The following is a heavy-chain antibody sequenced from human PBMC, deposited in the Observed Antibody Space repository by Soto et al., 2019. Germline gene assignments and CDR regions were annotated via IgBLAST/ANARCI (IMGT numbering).Heavy chain of an antibody. V-gene: IGHV3-33*01. CDR3: AREDCNDGHYCGMGV. CDR1: GFTFSSYT. J-gene: IGHJ6*02. D-gene: IGHD1-1*01. CDR2: IWHDGSNK. Sequence: QVQVVESGGGVVQPGRSLRLSCAASGFTFSSYTMYWVRQAPGKGLEGVAIIWHDGSNKYYGDSVKGRFTISRDNYKNTLYLQMNSLRAEDTAVYYCAREDCNDGHYCGMGVWGQGTTVTVSS.